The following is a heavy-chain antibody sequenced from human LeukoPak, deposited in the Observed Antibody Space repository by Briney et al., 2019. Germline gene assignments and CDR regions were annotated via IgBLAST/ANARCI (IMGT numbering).Heavy chain of an antibody. CDR3: AKDRSCTNDICHGDFDY. CDR1: GFTFSSYA. D-gene: IGHD2-8*01. CDR2: ISVSGGST. V-gene: IGHV3-23*01. Sequence: GGSLRLSCAAPGFTFSSYAVSWVRQAPGKGLEWVSSISVSGGSTYSADSVKGRFTISRDNSKNTLYLQMNSLRAEDTALYYCAKDRSCTNDICHGDFDYWGQGTLVTVSS. J-gene: IGHJ4*02.